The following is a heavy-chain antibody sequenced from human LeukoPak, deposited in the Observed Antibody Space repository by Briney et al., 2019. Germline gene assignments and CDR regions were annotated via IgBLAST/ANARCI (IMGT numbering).Heavy chain of an antibody. CDR3: AKGRVGANGYYYYGMDV. CDR2: ISSSSSYI. J-gene: IGHJ6*02. V-gene: IGHV3-21*01. CDR1: GFTFSSYS. D-gene: IGHD1-26*01. Sequence: GGSLRLSCAASGFTFSSYSMNWVRQAPGKGLEWVSSISSSSSYIYYADSVKGRFTISRDNAKNSLYLQMNSLRAEDTAVYYCAKGRVGANGYYYYGMDVWGQGTTVTVSS.